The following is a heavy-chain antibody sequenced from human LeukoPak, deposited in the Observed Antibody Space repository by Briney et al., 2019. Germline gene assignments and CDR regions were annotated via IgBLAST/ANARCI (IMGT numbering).Heavy chain of an antibody. CDR2: ISSSSYI. V-gene: IGHV3-21*01. J-gene: IGHJ4*02. D-gene: IGHD1-1*01. CDR1: GFTFSSYS. Sequence: PGGSLRLSCAASGFTFSSYSMNWVRQAPGKGLKWVSSISSSSYIYYADSVKGRFTISRDNAKNSLYLQMNSLRAEDTAVYYCARDQNNWNEKDYWGQGALVTVSS. CDR3: ARDQNNWNEKDY.